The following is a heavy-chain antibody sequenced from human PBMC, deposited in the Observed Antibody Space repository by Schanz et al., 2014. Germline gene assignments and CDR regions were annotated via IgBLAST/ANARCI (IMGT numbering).Heavy chain of an antibody. CDR3: ARDRGYCSGGSCVTCDY. CDR2: ISYDGSNK. V-gene: IGHV3-30-3*01. D-gene: IGHD2-15*01. J-gene: IGHJ4*02. CDR1: GFTLSSYA. Sequence: QVQLVESGGGVVQPGRSLRLSCAAYGFTLSSYAMHWVRQAPGKGLEWVAVISYDGSNKYYADSVKGRFTISRDNSKNTLYLQMNTLRAEDTAVYYCARDRGYCSGGSCVTCDYWGQGTLVTVSS.